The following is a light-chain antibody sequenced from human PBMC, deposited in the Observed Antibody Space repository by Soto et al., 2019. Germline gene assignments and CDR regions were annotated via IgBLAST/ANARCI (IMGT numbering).Light chain of an antibody. CDR1: SSDVGGYNY. Sequence: SALTPPASVSGSPGQSITISCTGTSSDVGGYNYVSWYQQHPGKAPKLMIYDVSNRPSGVSNRFSGSKSANTASLTISGLQAEDEADYYCCSYTTTSTYVFGTGTKVTVL. CDR2: DVS. J-gene: IGLJ1*01. CDR3: CSYTTTSTYV. V-gene: IGLV2-14*01.